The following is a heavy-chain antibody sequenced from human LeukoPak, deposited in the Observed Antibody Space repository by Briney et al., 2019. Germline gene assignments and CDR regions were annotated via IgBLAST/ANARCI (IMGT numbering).Heavy chain of an antibody. D-gene: IGHD6-19*01. CDR1: GGSISSYY. V-gene: IGHV4-59*01. CDR3: ARDRGRGSGLN. Sequence: SETLSLTCTVSGGSISSYYWSWIRQPPGKGLEWIGYIYYSGSTNYNPSLKSQVTISVDTSKNQFSLKLSSVTAADTAVYYCARDRGRGSGLNWGQGTLVTVSS. J-gene: IGHJ4*02. CDR2: IYYSGST.